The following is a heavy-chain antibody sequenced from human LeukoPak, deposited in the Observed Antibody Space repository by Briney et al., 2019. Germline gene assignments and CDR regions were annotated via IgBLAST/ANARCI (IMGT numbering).Heavy chain of an antibody. CDR1: GFTFSSNY. D-gene: IGHD5-18*01. Sequence: GGSLRLSCAASGFTFSSNYMSWVRQAPGKGLEWVSVIYSGGSTYYADSVKGRFTISRDNSKNTLYLQMGSLRAEDMAVYYCAREGQLWSLDYWGQGTLVTVSS. V-gene: IGHV3-66*02. CDR2: IYSGGST. CDR3: AREGQLWSLDY. J-gene: IGHJ4*02.